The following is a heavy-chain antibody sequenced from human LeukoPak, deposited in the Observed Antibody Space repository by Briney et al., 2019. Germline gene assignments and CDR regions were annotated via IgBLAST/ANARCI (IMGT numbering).Heavy chain of an antibody. CDR1: GFTFSNYW. Sequence: GGSLRLSCAASGFTFSNYWMNWVRQAPGKGLECLANIKQDGSETYYADSVKGRFTISRDNAKNSLYLQMNSLRAEDTAVYYCASYDYGDKTVDYWGQGTLVTVSS. D-gene: IGHD4-23*01. V-gene: IGHV3-7*03. J-gene: IGHJ4*02. CDR3: ASYDYGDKTVDY. CDR2: IKQDGSET.